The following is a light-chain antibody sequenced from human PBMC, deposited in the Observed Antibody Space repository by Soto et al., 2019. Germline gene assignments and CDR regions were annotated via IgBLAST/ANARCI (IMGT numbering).Light chain of an antibody. V-gene: IGKV3-20*01. J-gene: IGKJ1*01. CDR2: DVS. Sequence: EIVLTQSPGTLSLSPGERAALSCRASRSLSSTSLAWYQQRPGQAPRLLIYDVSSRATGIPDRFSGSGSGTDFTVTINRLEPDDFAVYYCQQYGSSPRTFGQGTKVEIQ. CDR1: RSLSSTS. CDR3: QQYGSSPRT.